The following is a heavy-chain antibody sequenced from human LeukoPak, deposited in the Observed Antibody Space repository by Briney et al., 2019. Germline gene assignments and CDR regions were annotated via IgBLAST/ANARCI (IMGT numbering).Heavy chain of an antibody. CDR3: VRDERFRNWFES. J-gene: IGHJ5*01. CDR2: TYYRSKWYN. V-gene: IGHV6-1*01. D-gene: IGHD1-1*01. Sequence: SQTLSLTCAISGDSVSSNSAAWSWIRQSPSRGLEWLGRTYYRSKWYNDYEVSVKSRITINPDTTKNQFSLQLNSVTPEDTAGYYCVRDERFRNWFESSGQGTPVTVSS. CDR1: GDSVSSNSAA.